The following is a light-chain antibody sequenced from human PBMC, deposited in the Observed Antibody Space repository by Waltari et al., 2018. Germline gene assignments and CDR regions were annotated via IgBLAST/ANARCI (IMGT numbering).Light chain of an antibody. CDR2: GAS. Sequence: EIVMTQSPATLSVSPGERATLSCRASQSVSSNLAGYQQKPGQAPRLLIYGASTRATGIPARFSGSGSGTEFTLTISSMQSEDFAVYYCQQYNNWPGRTFGQGTKVEIK. CDR3: QQYNNWPGRT. CDR1: QSVSSN. V-gene: IGKV3-15*01. J-gene: IGKJ1*01.